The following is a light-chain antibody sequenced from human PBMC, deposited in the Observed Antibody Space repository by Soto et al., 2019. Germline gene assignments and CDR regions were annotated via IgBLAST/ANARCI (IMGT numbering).Light chain of an antibody. CDR1: QSVSSAY. J-gene: IGKJ4*01. Sequence: ETVLTQSPGTLSLSPGDRATLSCRASQSVSSAYLAWYQQKPGQAPRLLIYDASTRATGIPDRFSGGGSGTDFTLTISRLEPEDFGVYYCQHYQTFLPLTFGGGTKVEIK. CDR3: QHYQTFLPLT. V-gene: IGKV3-20*01. CDR2: DAS.